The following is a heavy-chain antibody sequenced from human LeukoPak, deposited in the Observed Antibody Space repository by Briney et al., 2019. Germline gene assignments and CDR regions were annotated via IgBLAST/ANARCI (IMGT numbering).Heavy chain of an antibody. V-gene: IGHV3-48*03. CDR2: ISSGSTI. D-gene: IGHD6-19*01. CDR1: RFTFRSYE. Sequence: PGGSLRLSCAASRFTFRSYEMNWVRQAPGKGLEWVSYISSGSTIYDADSVKGRFTISRDNAKNSLYLQMNSLRAEDTAVYYCARESIAVAGAPFDYWGQGTLVTVSS. CDR3: ARESIAVAGAPFDY. J-gene: IGHJ4*02.